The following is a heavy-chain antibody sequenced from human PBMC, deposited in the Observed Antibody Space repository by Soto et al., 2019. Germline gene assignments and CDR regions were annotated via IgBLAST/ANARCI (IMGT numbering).Heavy chain of an antibody. J-gene: IGHJ6*02. V-gene: IGHV2-5*02. CDR1: GFSLSTGGMG. CDR2: IYWDGDR. D-gene: IGHD2-21*02. CDR3: GLSRRGGDDRLSYSSPYYYGMDI. Sequence: QITLKESGPTLVKPTQTLTLTCTFSGFSLSTGGMGVGWIRQPPGKALEWLALIYWDGDRRYSPSLMNRLTIAKNDSTNHQVLIITNNNALDTTASYCGLSRRGGDDRLSYSSPYYYGMDIWGQGTTVTVSS.